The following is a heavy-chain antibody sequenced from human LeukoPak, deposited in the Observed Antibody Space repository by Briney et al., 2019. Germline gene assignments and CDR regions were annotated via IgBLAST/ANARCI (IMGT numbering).Heavy chain of an antibody. CDR1: GFTFSDYY. D-gene: IGHD3-22*01. J-gene: IGHJ4*02. V-gene: IGHV3-11*01. CDR2: ISSSGSTI. CDR3: ARLTSPKDSSGYIYYFDY. Sequence: KPGGSLRLSCAASGFTFSDYYMSWIRQAPGKGLEWVSYISSSGSTIYYADSVKGRFTISRDNAKNSLYLQMNSLRAEDTAVYYCARLTSPKDSSGYIYYFDYWGQGTLVTVSS.